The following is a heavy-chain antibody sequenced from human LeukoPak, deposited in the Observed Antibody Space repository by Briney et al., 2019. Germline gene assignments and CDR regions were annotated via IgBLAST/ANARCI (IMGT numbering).Heavy chain of an antibody. V-gene: IGHV3-30-3*01. Sequence: GGSLRLSCAASGFTFSSYAMHWVRQAPGKGPEWVAVISYDGSNKYYADSVKGRFTISRDNSKNTLYLQMNSLRAEDTAVYYCARESYWGQGTLVTVSS. CDR3: ARESY. CDR2: ISYDGSNK. J-gene: IGHJ4*02. CDR1: GFTFSSYA.